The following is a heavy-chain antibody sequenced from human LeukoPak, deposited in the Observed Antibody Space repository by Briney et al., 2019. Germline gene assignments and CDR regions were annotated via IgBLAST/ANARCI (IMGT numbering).Heavy chain of an antibody. CDR2: IKQDGSEK. J-gene: IGHJ4*02. CDR1: GFTFSSYS. V-gene: IGHV3-7*01. Sequence: PGGSLRLSCAASGFTFSSYSMNWVRQAPGKGLEWVANIKQDGSEKYYVDSVKGRFTISRDNAKNSLYLQMNSLRAEDTAVYYCARIRGVRGVIDYWGQGTLVTVSS. CDR3: ARIRGVRGVIDY. D-gene: IGHD3-10*01.